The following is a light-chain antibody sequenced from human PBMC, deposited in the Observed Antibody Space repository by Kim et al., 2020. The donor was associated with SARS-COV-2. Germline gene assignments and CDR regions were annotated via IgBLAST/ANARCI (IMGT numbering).Light chain of an antibody. CDR3: QAWDSSTAGV. J-gene: IGLJ1*01. CDR1: KLWDKY. Sequence: VSPGQTASITCSGDKLWDKYACWYQQKPGQSPVLVIYQDSKRPSGIPERFSGSNSGNTATLTISGTQAMDEADYYCQAWDSSTAGVFGTGTKVTVL. V-gene: IGLV3-1*01. CDR2: QDS.